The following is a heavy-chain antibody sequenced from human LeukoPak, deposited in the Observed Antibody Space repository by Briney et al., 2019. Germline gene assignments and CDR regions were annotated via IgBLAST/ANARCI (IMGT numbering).Heavy chain of an antibody. J-gene: IGHJ5*02. CDR3: ARGGLTGIAVAGTHWFDP. CDR1: GYTFTGYY. Sequence: ASVKVSCKASGYTFTGYYMHWVRQAPGQGLEWMGWINPNSGGTNYAQKFQGRVTMTRDTSISTAYMELSRLRSDDTAVYYCARGGLTGIAVAGTHWFDPWGQGTLVTVSS. V-gene: IGHV1-2*02. CDR2: INPNSGGT. D-gene: IGHD6-19*01.